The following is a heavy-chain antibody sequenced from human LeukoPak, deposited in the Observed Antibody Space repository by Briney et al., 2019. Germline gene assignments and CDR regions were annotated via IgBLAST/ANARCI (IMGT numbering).Heavy chain of an antibody. Sequence: SETLSLTCTVSGGSISSSDYYWSWIRQPPGKGLEWIGHIYTSGSTNYNPSLKSRVTISVDTSKNQFSLKLNSVTAADTAVYYCARHRVGATYAAFDIWGQGTMVTVSS. D-gene: IGHD1-26*01. CDR1: GGSISSSDYY. J-gene: IGHJ3*02. CDR2: IYTSGST. CDR3: ARHRVGATYAAFDI. V-gene: IGHV4-61*09.